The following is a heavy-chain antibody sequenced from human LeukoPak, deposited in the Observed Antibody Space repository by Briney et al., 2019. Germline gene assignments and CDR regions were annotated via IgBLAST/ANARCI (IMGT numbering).Heavy chain of an antibody. CDR1: GYTFTGYY. CDR2: INPNSGGT. CDR3: AVDIVVVPAAIGPYWFDP. Sequence: ASVKVSCKASGYTFTGYYMHWVRQAPGQGLEWMGWINPNSGGTNYAQKFQGRVTMTRDTSISTAYMELSRLRSDDTAMYYCAVDIVVVPAAIGPYWFDPWGQGTLVTVSS. J-gene: IGHJ5*02. V-gene: IGHV1-2*02. D-gene: IGHD2-2*02.